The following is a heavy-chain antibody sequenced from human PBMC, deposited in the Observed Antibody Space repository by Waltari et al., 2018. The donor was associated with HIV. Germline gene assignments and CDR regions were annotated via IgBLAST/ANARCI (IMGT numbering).Heavy chain of an antibody. V-gene: IGHV7-4-1*02. D-gene: IGHD1-26*01. J-gene: IGHJ4*02. Sequence: QVQLVQSGSGLKRPGALVKLSCKASGYTFTKNSINWVRQAPGQGLEWMGWINTDTGSPTYAQGFTGQVVFSLDTSVSTAYLQITSLKAEDTAVYYCARDGGRSRAFDYWGQGTLVTVSS. CDR1: GYTFTKNS. CDR3: ARDGGRSRAFDY. CDR2: INTDTGSP.